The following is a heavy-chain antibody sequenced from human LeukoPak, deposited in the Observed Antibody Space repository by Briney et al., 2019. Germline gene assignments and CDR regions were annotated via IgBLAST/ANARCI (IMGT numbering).Heavy chain of an antibody. CDR2: INPNSGGT. D-gene: IGHD6-19*01. CDR1: GYTFTGYY. V-gene: IGHV1-2*06. Sequence: ASVKVSCKASGYTFTGYYMHWVRQAPGQGLEWMGRINPNSGGTNYAQKFQGRVTMTRDTSISTAYMELSRLRSDDTAVYYCAADQSFVQWLVRERAFDIWGQGTMVTVSS. J-gene: IGHJ3*02. CDR3: AADQSFVQWLVRERAFDI.